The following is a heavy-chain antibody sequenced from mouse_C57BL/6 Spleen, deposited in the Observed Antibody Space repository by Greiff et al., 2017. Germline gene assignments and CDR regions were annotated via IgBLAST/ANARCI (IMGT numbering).Heavy chain of an antibody. D-gene: IGHD2-3*01. CDR1: GYAFTTYL. J-gene: IGHJ2*01. CDR3: ARNGWLLPFDY. Sequence: LQESGAELVRPGTSVKVSCKASGYAFTTYLLEWVKQRPGQGLEWIGVINPGSGGTNYNEKFKCKATLTADKSSITAYMQLISLTSEDSAVYFCARNGWLLPFDYWGQGTTLTVSS. CDR2: INPGSGGT. V-gene: IGHV1-54*01.